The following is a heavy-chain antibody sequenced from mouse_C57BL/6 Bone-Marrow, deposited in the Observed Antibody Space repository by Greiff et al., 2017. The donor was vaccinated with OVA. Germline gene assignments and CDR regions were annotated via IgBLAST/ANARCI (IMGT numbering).Heavy chain of an antibody. CDR1: GFNIKDDY. CDR2: IDPENGDT. Sequence: VQLKESGAELVRPGASVKLSCTASGFNIKDDYMHWVKQRPEQGLEWIGWIDPENGDTEYASKFQGKATITADTSSNTAYLQLSSLTSEDTAVYYCTAYGSPYYWGQGTTLTVSS. J-gene: IGHJ2*01. CDR3: TAYGSPYY. D-gene: IGHD1-1*01. V-gene: IGHV14-4*01.